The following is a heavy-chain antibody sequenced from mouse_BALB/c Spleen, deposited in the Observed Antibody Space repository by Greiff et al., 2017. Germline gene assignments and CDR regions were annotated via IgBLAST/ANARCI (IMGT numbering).Heavy chain of an antibody. CDR3: ETVVAPYYAMDY. Sequence: EVMLVESGGGLVQPGGSLRLSCATSGFTFTDYYMSWVRQPPGKALEWLGFIRNKANGYTTEYSASVKGRFTISRDNSQSSLYLQMNTLRAEDSATYYCETVVAPYYAMDYWGQGTSVTVSS. CDR2: IRNKANGYTT. J-gene: IGHJ4*01. V-gene: IGHV7-3*02. CDR1: GFTFTDYY. D-gene: IGHD1-1*01.